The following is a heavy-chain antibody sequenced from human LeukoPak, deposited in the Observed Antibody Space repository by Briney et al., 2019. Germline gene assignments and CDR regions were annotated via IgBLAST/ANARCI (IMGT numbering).Heavy chain of an antibody. Sequence: PSETLSLTCTVSGASISSSYWSWMRQSPGKGLEWIGYVHYTGGTNYNPSLQSRATISVDTSKNQFSLKLSPVTAADTAMYCCARGYFDAIGYSNPCDWWGQGALVTVSS. D-gene: IGHD3-22*01. CDR1: GASISSSY. V-gene: IGHV4-59*01. CDR2: VHYTGGT. CDR3: ARGYFDAIGYSNPCDW. J-gene: IGHJ4*02.